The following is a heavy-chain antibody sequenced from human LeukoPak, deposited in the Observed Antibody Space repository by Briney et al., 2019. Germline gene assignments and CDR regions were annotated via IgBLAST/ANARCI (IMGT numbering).Heavy chain of an antibody. V-gene: IGHV1-2*02. CDR2: INPSSGGT. D-gene: IGHD2-21*01. CDR3: ARADRLHGGPYLIGP. J-gene: IGHJ5*02. Sequence: ASVKVSCKTSGYSFTDYYMHWVRQAPGQGLEWMGWINPSSGGTSSAQKFQGRVTMTRDTSITTAYMEVRWLTSDDTAVYYCARADRLHGGPYLIGPWGQGTLVTVCS. CDR1: GYSFTDYY.